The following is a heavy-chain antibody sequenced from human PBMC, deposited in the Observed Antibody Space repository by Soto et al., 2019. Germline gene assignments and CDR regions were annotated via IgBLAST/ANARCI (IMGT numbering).Heavy chain of an antibody. Sequence: GGSLRLSCAASGFPFSAFLMHWLRQAPGKGLEWVALITPNGGTQYYADSVKGRFTISRDNSRNTLFLQMNSLSIDDTAVYYCARDKEQNLIHWFDPWGQGTLVTGSS. J-gene: IGHJ5*02. V-gene: IGHV3-30*14. CDR1: GFPFSAFL. CDR3: ARDKEQNLIHWFDP. D-gene: IGHD6-13*01. CDR2: ITPNGGTQ.